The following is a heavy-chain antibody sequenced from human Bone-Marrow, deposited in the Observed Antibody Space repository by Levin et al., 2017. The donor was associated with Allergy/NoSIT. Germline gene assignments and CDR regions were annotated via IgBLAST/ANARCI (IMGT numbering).Heavy chain of an antibody. CDR2: ISGSSSTI. V-gene: IGHV3-48*01. CDR3: ARERTGVTMVRGVSYYYYMDV. CDR1: GFTFSRYS. D-gene: IGHD3-10*01. J-gene: IGHJ6*03. Sequence: GGSLRLSCAASGFTFSRYSMNWVRQAPGKGLEWVSYISGSSSTIYYADSVKGRFTISRDNAKNSLSLQMNSLRAEDTAVYYCARERTGVTMVRGVSYYYYMDVWGKGTTVTVSS.